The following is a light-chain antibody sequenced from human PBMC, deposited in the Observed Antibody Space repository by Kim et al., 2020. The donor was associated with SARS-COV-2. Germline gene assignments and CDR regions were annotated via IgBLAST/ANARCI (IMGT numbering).Light chain of an antibody. Sequence: VCPGQTASITCSGDKLGDKYACWYQQKPGQSPVLVIYQDSKRPSGIPERFSGSNSGNTATLTISGTQAMDEADYYCQAWDSSTYVFGTGTKVTVL. CDR2: QDS. CDR1: KLGDKY. J-gene: IGLJ1*01. CDR3: QAWDSSTYV. V-gene: IGLV3-1*01.